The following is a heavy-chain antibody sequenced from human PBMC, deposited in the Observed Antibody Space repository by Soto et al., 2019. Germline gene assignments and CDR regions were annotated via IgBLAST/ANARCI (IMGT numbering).Heavy chain of an antibody. CDR1: GFTFSDHY. CDR3: IRLSLYAFDL. Sequence: EVQLVESGGGLVQPGGSLRLSCAASGFTFSDHYMDWVRQAPGKGLEWVGRSRNKANSYTTEYAASVKGRFTISRDDSKNSLYLQMNSLKTEDTAVYYCIRLSLYAFDLWGQGTMVTVSS. V-gene: IGHV3-72*01. D-gene: IGHD3-3*02. CDR2: SRNKANSYTT. J-gene: IGHJ3*01.